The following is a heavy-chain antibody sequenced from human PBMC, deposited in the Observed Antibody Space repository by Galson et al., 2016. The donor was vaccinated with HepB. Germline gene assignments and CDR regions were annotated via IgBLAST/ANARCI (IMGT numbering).Heavy chain of an antibody. CDR1: GFSFGSYA. V-gene: IGHV3-23*01. J-gene: IGHJ6*02. Sequence: SLRLSCAASGFSFGSYALSWVRQAPGQGLEWVSDISGSGDSVHHADSVKGRFTIYRDKPKNTVYLQMNSLRAADTAVYYCAKDRTPWSYYGSGRYPLRGMDGWGQGTTVTVS. CDR2: ISGSGDSV. CDR3: AKDRTPWSYYGSGRYPLRGMDG. D-gene: IGHD3-10*01.